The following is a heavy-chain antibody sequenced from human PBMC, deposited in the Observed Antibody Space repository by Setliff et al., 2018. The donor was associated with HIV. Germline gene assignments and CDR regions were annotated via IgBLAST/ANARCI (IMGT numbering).Heavy chain of an antibody. D-gene: IGHD2-15*01. V-gene: IGHV1-8*01. CDR2: LNPTSGNT. J-gene: IGHJ4*02. CDR1: GYTFTSLD. Sequence: ASVKVSCKASGYTFTSLDINWVRQATGQGPEWMGWLNPTSGNTGSAQRFQGRVTMTRNTSISIAYMELSNLRSEDTAVYYCARGAPGRSCSGGSCLYFDYWGQGTLVTVSS. CDR3: ARGAPGRSCSGGSCLYFDY.